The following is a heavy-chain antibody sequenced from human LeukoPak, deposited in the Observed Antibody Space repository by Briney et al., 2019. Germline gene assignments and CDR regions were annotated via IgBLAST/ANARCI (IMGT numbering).Heavy chain of an antibody. CDR3: ARGEGRDYQSLFDY. J-gene: IGHJ4*02. D-gene: IGHD2-2*01. Sequence: SETLSLTCTVSGGSISSYYCSWIRQPPGKGLEWIGYIYYSGSTYYNPSLKSRVTISVDTSKNQFSLKLSSVTAADTAVYYCARGEGRDYQSLFDYWGQGTLVTVSS. V-gene: IGHV4-59*08. CDR1: GGSISSYY. CDR2: IYYSGST.